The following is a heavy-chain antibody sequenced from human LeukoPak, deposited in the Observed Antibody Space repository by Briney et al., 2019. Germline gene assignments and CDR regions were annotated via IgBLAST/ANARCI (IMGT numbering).Heavy chain of an antibody. V-gene: IGHV3-48*04. CDR3: ARARSGVYQLPSFDY. Sequence: GGSLRLSCAASGFTFSSYWMSWVRQAPGKGLEWVSYISSSGSTIYYADSVKGRFTISRDNAKNSLYLQMNSLRAEDTAVYYCARARSGVYQLPSFDYWGQGTLVTVSS. CDR2: ISSSGSTI. J-gene: IGHJ4*02. D-gene: IGHD2-2*01. CDR1: GFTFSSYW.